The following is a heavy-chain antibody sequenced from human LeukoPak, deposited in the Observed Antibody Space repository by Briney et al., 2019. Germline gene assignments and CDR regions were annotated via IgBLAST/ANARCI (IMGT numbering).Heavy chain of an antibody. Sequence: GGSLRLSCAASGFTFSNAWMSWVRQAPGKGLEWVANIKQDGSEKYYVDSVKGRFTISRDNSKNTLYLQMNSLRAEDTAVYYCAREDPGYYYYYYYMDVWGKGTTVTVSS. CDR1: GFTFSNAW. CDR2: IKQDGSEK. D-gene: IGHD5-12*01. J-gene: IGHJ6*03. CDR3: AREDPGYYYYYYYMDV. V-gene: IGHV3-7*01.